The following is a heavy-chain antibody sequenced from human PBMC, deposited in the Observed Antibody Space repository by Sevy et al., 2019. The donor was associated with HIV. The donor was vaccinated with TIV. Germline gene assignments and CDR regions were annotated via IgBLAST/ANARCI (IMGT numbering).Heavy chain of an antibody. CDR2: VKSKTDGGTT. Sequence: GGSLRLSCAASGFSFSDAWMSWVRQAPGKGLEWVDRVKSKTDGGTTDKAEPAKGRFTMSRDDSKNMVYLESNSLETDETAVYYCSSIPDPWGQGTLVTVSS. CDR3: SSIPDP. V-gene: IGHV3-15*01. J-gene: IGHJ5*02. CDR1: GFSFSDAW. D-gene: IGHD2-21*01.